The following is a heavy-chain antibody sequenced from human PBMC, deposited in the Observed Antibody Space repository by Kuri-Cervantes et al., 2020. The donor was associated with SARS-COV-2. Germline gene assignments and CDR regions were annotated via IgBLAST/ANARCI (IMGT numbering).Heavy chain of an antibody. CDR3: ARGHSGSYQYYLDH. CDR2: ISSSSSTI. CDR1: GFTFSSYA. V-gene: IGHV3-48*04. J-gene: IGHJ4*02. D-gene: IGHD1-26*01. Sequence: GGSLRLSCAASGFTFSSYAMSWVRQAPGKGLEWVSYISSSSSTIYYADSVKGRFTISRDNAKNSLFLQLNSLGAEDTAVYYCARGHSGSYQYYLDHWGQGTRVTVSS.